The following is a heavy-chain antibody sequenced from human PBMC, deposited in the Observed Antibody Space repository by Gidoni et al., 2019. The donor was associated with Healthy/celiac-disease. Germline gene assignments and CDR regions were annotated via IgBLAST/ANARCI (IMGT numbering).Heavy chain of an antibody. CDR2: IWYDGSNK. Sequence: QVQLVESGGGVVQPGRSLRLSCAASGFTFRRYGMPWVRQAPGKGLGWVAVIWYDGSNKYYADSVKGRFTISRDNSKNTLYLQMNSLRAEDTAVYYCARERQDTIFGVVHLSCGMDVWGQGTTVTVSS. D-gene: IGHD3-3*01. V-gene: IGHV3-33*01. J-gene: IGHJ6*02. CDR3: ARERQDTIFGVVHLSCGMDV. CDR1: GFTFRRYG.